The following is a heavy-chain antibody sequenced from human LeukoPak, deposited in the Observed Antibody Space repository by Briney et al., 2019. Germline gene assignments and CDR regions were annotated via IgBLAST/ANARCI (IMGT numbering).Heavy chain of an antibody. V-gene: IGHV3-48*04. CDR2: ISSSSSTI. CDR1: GFTFSSYS. Sequence: GGSLRLSCAASGFTFSSYSMNWVRQAPGKGLEWVSYISSSSSTIYYADSVKGRFTISRDNAKNSLYLQMNSLRAEDTAVYYCARAHYDILTGYYNPPRDFDYWGQGTLVTVSS. CDR3: ARAHYDILTGYYNPPRDFDY. D-gene: IGHD3-9*01. J-gene: IGHJ4*02.